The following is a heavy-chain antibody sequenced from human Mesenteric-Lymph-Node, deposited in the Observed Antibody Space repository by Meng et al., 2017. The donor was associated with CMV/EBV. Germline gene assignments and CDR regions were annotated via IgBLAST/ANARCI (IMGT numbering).Heavy chain of an antibody. Sequence: VQVHQGGARLARPSEPLAGTSSVYRGTFRCYHCNWILHAPDKRLEWMGEINHRGSTTYNPYFTSRIIISADTSTNQNSLNTSSATAADTAVYYCARGSSYDSVTCYFDYWGQGALVTVSS. V-gene: IGHV4-34*01. CDR1: RGTFRCYH. CDR2: INHRGST. CDR3: ARGSSYDSVTCYFDY. J-gene: IGHJ4*02. D-gene: IGHD3-9*01.